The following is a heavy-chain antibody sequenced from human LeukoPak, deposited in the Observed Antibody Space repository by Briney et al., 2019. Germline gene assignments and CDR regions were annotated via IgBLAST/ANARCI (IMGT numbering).Heavy chain of an antibody. Sequence: PSETLSLTCTVSGGSISSSSYYWGWIRQPPGKGLEWIGSIYYSGSTYYNPSLKSRVTISVDTSKNQFSLKLSSVTAADTAVYYCARNLAGPTRYYYDSSGYYYDYWGQGTLVTVSS. V-gene: IGHV4-39*07. D-gene: IGHD3-22*01. CDR2: IYYSGST. CDR1: GGSISSSSYY. J-gene: IGHJ4*02. CDR3: ARNLAGPTRYYYDSSGYYYDY.